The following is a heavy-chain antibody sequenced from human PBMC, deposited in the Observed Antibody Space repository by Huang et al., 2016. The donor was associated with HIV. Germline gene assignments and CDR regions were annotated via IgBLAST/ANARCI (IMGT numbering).Heavy chain of an antibody. J-gene: IGHJ4*02. CDR3: ARDGPEYSNYLDF. D-gene: IGHD4-4*01. CDR1: GFTFDGFW. CDR2: INQDGSDA. Sequence: QLMEAGGGLVRPGGSLRLSCGVSGFTFDGFWMSWVRQAPGKGLEWVVNINQDGSDAYYVESVRGRFTISRDNAKNSLYLQMNGLTDEDTAVYYCARDGPEYSNYLDFWGPGTLVTV. V-gene: IGHV3-7*01.